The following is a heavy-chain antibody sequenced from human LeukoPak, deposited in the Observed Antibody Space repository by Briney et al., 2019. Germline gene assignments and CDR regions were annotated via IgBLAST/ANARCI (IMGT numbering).Heavy chain of an antibody. J-gene: IGHJ4*02. V-gene: IGHV3-23*01. CDR1: GFTFSSYG. CDR3: AKRVPYSSSSVYFDS. CDR2: ISDSGGDT. Sequence: GGSLRLSCAASGFTFSSYGLSWVRQAPGKGLEWVSAISDSGGDTYYADSVRGRFTISKDNSKNTLYLQMNSLRAEDTAVYYCAKRVPYSSSSVYFDSWGQGTLVTVSS. D-gene: IGHD6-6*01.